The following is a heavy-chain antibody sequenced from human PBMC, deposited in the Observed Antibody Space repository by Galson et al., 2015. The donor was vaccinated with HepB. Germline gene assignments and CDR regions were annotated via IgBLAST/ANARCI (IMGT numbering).Heavy chain of an antibody. D-gene: IGHD1-1*01. CDR2: MTDTGVNT. CDR1: GFIFRNYA. Sequence: SLRLSCAASGFIFRNYAMPRVRQAPGTGLEWVSRMTDTGVNTYYADPVKDRFTISRDNSKKMLYLHMSGLRVEDTATYFCVKGAESNDDRYDYWGQGTLVTVSS. CDR3: VKGAESNDDRYDY. J-gene: IGHJ4*02. V-gene: IGHV3-23*01.